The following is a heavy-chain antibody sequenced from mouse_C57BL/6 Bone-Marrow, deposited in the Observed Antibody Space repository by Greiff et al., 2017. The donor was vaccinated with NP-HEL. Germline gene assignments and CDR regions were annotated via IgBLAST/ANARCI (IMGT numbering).Heavy chain of an antibody. D-gene: IGHD1-3*01. CDR2: IYPGDGDT. CDR1: GYAFSSSW. CDR3: ARKWAY. J-gene: IGHJ3*01. Sequence: VQLQESGPELVKPGASVKISCKASGYAFSSSWMNWVKQRPGKGLEWIGRIYPGDGDTNYNGKFKGKATLTADKSSSTAYMQLSSLTSEDSAVYFCARKWAYWGQGTLVTVSA. V-gene: IGHV1-82*01.